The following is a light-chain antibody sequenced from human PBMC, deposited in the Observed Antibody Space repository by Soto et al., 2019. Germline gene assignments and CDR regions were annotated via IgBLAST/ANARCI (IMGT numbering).Light chain of an antibody. V-gene: IGKV1-39*01. Sequence: DIQMTQPPSSLSASVGDRATITCLASQSISSYLNWYQQKPGKAPNLLIYAASSLQSGVPSNLSGSESVTDFTLTISSLLPEDFATYYYQQSYSSPFTFGPGTKVVIK. CDR1: QSISSY. CDR2: AAS. J-gene: IGKJ3*01. CDR3: QQSYSSPFT.